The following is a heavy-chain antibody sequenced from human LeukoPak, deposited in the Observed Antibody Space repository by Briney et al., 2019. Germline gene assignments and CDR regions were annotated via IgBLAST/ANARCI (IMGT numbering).Heavy chain of an antibody. D-gene: IGHD6-13*01. CDR1: GGSISSYY. J-gene: IGHJ6*03. V-gene: IGHV4-59*01. CDR3: ARGLYRVTAPGSYMDV. Sequence: SETLSLTCTVSGGSISSYYWSWIRQPPGKGLEWIGYIYYSGNTNYNPSLKSRVTISVDTSKNQFSLKLSSVAAADTAVYYCARGLYRVTAPGSYMDVWGKGTTVTVSS. CDR2: IYYSGNT.